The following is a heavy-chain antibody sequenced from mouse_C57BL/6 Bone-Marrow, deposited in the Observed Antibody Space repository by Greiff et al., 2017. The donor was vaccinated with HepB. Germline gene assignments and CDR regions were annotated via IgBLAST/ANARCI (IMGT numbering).Heavy chain of an antibody. CDR1: GFTFSSYG. D-gene: IGHD1-3*01. CDR2: ISSGGSYT. Sequence: EVMLVESGGDLVKPGGSLKLSCAVYGFTFSSYGMSWVRQTPDKRLEWVATISSGGSYTYYPDSVKGRFTISRDNAKNTLYLQMSSLKSEDTAMYYCARHKGAFLEYWGQGTTLTVS. V-gene: IGHV5-6*01. CDR3: ARHKGAFLEY. J-gene: IGHJ2*01.